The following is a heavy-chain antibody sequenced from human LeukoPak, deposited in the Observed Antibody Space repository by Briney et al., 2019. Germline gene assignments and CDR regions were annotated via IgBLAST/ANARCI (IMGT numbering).Heavy chain of an antibody. CDR2: IYSSGDA. D-gene: IGHD6-13*01. V-gene: IGHV3-53*01. CDR1: GFPVSSKY. CDR3: AAASGYSYFEH. J-gene: IGHJ1*01. Sequence: PGRSLSLSCAASGFPVSSKYMSWVRQTPGKGLQWVALIYSSGDAYTPDSVKGRFTISRDDSKNTVYLQMNSLRVEDTAVYYCAAASGYSYFEHWGQGTLVIVSS.